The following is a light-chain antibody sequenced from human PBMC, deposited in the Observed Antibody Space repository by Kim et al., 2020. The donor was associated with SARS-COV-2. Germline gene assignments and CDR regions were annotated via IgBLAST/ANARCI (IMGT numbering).Light chain of an antibody. CDR1: QSITTY. Sequence: EIVMTQSPATLYVSPGERVTLSCRASQSITTYVAWYQQKPAQAPRLLISGASTRATGIPVRFSGGGSGTEFTLTISSLQSEDFAIYYCQQYNHWPLTFGQGTKVDIK. V-gene: IGKV3D-15*01. J-gene: IGKJ1*01. CDR2: GAS. CDR3: QQYNHWPLT.